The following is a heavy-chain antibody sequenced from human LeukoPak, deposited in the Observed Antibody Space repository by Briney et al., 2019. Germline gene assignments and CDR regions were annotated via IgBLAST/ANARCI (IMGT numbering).Heavy chain of an antibody. J-gene: IGHJ3*02. D-gene: IGHD3-3*01. CDR1: GYTFTNYT. Sequence: ASVKVSCKASGYTFTNYTINWVRLAPGQGLEWMGWIDTNTGNPTYAQGFTGRFVFSLDTSVTTTYLQISSLKAEDTAVYYCARHRSYYDFWSGYYTKGDAFDIWGQGTMVTVSS. CDR2: IDTNTGNP. CDR3: ARHRSYYDFWSGYYTKGDAFDI. V-gene: IGHV7-4-1*02.